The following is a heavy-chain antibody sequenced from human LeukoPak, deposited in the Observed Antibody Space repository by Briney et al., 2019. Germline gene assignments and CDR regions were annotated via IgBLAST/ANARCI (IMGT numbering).Heavy chain of an antibody. J-gene: IGHJ4*02. CDR2: IKQDGSEK. CDR1: GFTFSSYW. V-gene: IGHV3-7*03. D-gene: IGHD3-10*01. Sequence: PGGSLRLSCTTSGFTFSSYWMSWVRQAPGKGLEWVANIKQDGSEKYYVDSVKGRFTISRDNSKNTLYLQMNSLRAEDTAVYYCAKDRALLWFGLDYWGQGTLVTVSS. CDR3: AKDRALLWFGLDY.